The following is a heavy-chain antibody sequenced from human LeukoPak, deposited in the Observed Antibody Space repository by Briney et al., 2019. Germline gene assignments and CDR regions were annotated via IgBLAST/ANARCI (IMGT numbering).Heavy chain of an antibody. J-gene: IGHJ4*02. CDR1: GFTVSSYY. CDR2: IYSGGST. V-gene: IGHV3-66*02. D-gene: IGHD3-10*01. Sequence: QPGGSLRLSCAASGFTVSSYYMSWVRQAPGKGLEWVSVIYSGGSTYYADSVKSRFTISRDNSKNTLYLQMNSLRAEDTAVYYCARASGQLGFFDYWGQGTLVTVSS. CDR3: ARASGQLGFFDY.